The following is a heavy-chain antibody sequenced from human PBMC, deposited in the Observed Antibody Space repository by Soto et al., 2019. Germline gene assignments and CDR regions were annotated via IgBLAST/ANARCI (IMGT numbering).Heavy chain of an antibody. CDR2: ISYDGSNK. V-gene: IGHV3-30*18. Sequence: QVQLVESGGGVVQPGRSLRLSCAASGFTFSTYGMHWVRQAPGKGLEWVAAISYDGSNKYYADSVKGRFTISRDNSKNTLYLQMSSLRAEDTAVYYCAKDPTQPGGYYFDYWGQGTLVTVSS. CDR3: AKDPTQPGGYYFDY. CDR1: GFTFSTYG. J-gene: IGHJ4*02. D-gene: IGHD3-22*01.